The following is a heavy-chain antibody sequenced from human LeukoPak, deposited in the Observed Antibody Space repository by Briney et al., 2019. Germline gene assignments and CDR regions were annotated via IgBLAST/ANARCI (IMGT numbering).Heavy chain of an antibody. CDR2: VYHSGIT. J-gene: IGHJ4*02. CDR1: GGSISSNNW. V-gene: IGHV4-4*02. D-gene: IGHD1-26*01. Sequence: SGTLSLTCAVSGGSISSNNWWSWVRQPPGKGLEWIGEVYHSGITTYEPSLKSRVTMSVDKSKNQFSLKLSSVTAADTAVYYCARDQIVGATLFDYWGQGTLVTVSS. CDR3: ARDQIVGATLFDY.